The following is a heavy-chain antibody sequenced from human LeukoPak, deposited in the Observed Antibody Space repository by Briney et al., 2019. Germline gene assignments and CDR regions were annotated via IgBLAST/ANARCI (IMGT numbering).Heavy chain of an antibody. J-gene: IGHJ4*02. CDR3: AKASGFFKVDH. CDR1: GFTFSSYG. V-gene: IGHV3-30*18. CDR2: ISYDGSNK. D-gene: IGHD3-3*01. Sequence: GGSLRLSCAASGFTFSSYGMHWVRQAPGKGLEWVAVISYDGSNKYYADSVKGRFTISRDNSKNTLYLQMNSLRAEDTAVYYCAKASGFFKVDHWGQGTLVTVSS.